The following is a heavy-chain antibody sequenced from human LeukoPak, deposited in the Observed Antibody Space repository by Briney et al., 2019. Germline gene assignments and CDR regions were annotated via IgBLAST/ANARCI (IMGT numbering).Heavy chain of an antibody. J-gene: IGHJ4*02. V-gene: IGHV4-59*12. CDR2: IYYSGST. Sequence: SETLSLTCTVSGGSISSYYWSWIRQPPGKGLEWIGYIYYSGSTNYNPSLKSRVTISVDTSKKQFSLKLRSVTAADTAVYYCARDSYYGSGSYSTDYWGQGTLVTVSS. D-gene: IGHD3-10*01. CDR3: ARDSYYGSGSYSTDY. CDR1: GGSISSYY.